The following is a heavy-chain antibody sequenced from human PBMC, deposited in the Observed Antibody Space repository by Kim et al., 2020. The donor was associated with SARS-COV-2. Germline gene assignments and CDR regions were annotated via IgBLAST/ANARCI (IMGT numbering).Heavy chain of an antibody. V-gene: IGHV3-11*04. Sequence: GGSLRLSCAASGFTFSDYDMSWIRQAPGKGLEWISYISNRAYTINYAASVQGRFTISRDNGGNSLSLQMTSLRPDDTSIYYCARDRGYYFDYWVHVTLVT. J-gene: IGHJ4*01. CDR1: GFTFSDYD. CDR3: ARDRGYYFDY. CDR2: ISNRAYTI. D-gene: IGHD6-13*01.